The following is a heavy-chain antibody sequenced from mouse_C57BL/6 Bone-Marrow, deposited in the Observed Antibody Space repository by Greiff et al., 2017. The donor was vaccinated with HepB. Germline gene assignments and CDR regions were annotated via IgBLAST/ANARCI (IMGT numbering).Heavy chain of an antibody. D-gene: IGHD1-1*01. CDR1: GFTFSDYY. CDR3: ARRPTTNYAMDY. Sequence: EVQLVESGGGLVQPGGSLKLSCAASGFTFSDYYMYWVRQTPEKRLEWVAYISNGGGSTYYPDTVKGRFTISRDNAKNTLYLQMSRLKSEDTAMYYCARRPTTNYAMDYWGQGTSVTVSS. CDR2: ISNGGGST. J-gene: IGHJ4*01. V-gene: IGHV5-12*01.